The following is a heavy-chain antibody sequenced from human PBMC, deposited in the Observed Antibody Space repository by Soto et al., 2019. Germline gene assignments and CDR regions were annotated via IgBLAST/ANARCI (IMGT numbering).Heavy chain of an antibody. CDR2: IYYSGST. CDR3: ARQEGMATMEYYFDY. Sequence: QLQLQESGPGLVKPSETLSLTCTVSGGSIGSSRYYWGWIRQPPGKGLEWIGSIYYSGSTYYNPYLKRGLHIPVPSYKNKLSLKLNSVTAAAAAVYYCARQEGMATMEYYFDYWGQGTLVTVSS. V-gene: IGHV4-39*01. D-gene: IGHD5-12*01. CDR1: GGSIGSSRYY. J-gene: IGHJ4*02.